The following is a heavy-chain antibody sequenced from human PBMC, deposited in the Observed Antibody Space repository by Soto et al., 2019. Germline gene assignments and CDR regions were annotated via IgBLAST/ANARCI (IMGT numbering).Heavy chain of an antibody. J-gene: IGHJ5*02. CDR2: IYYSGST. CDR3: ARKVGYSSSWAWFDP. V-gene: IGHV4-31*03. CDR1: GGSISSGGYY. Sequence: TLSLTCTVSGGSISSGGYYWSWIRQHPGKGLEWIGYIYYSGSTYYNPSLKSRVTISVDTSKNQFSLKLSSVTAADTAVYYCARKVGYSSSWAWFDPWGQGTLVTVSS. D-gene: IGHD6-13*01.